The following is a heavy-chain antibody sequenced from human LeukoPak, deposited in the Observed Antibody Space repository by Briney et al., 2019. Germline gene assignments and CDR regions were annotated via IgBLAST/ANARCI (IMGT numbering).Heavy chain of an antibody. V-gene: IGHV3-23*01. CDR1: GFTFSSYA. CDR2: ISGSGGSA. D-gene: IGHD1-7*01. Sequence: GGSLRLSCAASGFTFSSYAMSWVRQAPGKGLEWVSAISGSGGSAYYADSVKGRFTISRDNSKNTLYLQMNSLRAEDTAVYYCAKDLFREELPNAFDIWGQGTMVTVSS. J-gene: IGHJ3*02. CDR3: AKDLFREELPNAFDI.